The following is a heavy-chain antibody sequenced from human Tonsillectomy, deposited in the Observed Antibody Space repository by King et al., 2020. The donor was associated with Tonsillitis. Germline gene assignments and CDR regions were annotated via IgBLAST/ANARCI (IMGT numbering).Heavy chain of an antibody. V-gene: IGHV3-74*01. J-gene: IGHJ4*02. CDR1: GFTFSSYW. D-gene: IGHD3-22*01. CDR3: AREGYYYDSSGYYYDYFDY. CDR2: INSDGSST. Sequence: VQLVESGGGLVQPGGSLRLSCAASGFTFSSYWMHWVRQAPGKGLVWVSRINSDGSSTSYADSVKCRFTISRDNAKNTLYLQMNSLRAEDTAVYYCAREGYYYDSSGYYYDYFDYWGQGTLVTVSS.